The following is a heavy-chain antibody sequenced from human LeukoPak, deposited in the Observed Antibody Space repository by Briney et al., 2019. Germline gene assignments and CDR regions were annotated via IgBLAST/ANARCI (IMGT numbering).Heavy chain of an antibody. CDR3: ARDDRVGALL. Sequence: GGSLRLSCAASGFTFSDYSMNWVRQAPGKGLEWVSSISSRSTSIYYADSVKGRFTISRDSAKKLVYLQMNSLRAEDTAVYYCARDDRVGALLWGQGTLVPSAQ. V-gene: IGHV3-21*01. J-gene: IGHJ4*02. CDR2: ISSRSTSI. D-gene: IGHD1-26*01. CDR1: GFTFSDYS.